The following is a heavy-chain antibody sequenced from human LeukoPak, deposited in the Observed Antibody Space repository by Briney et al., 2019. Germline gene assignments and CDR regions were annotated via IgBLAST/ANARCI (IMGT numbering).Heavy chain of an antibody. CDR2: MNPNSGNT. V-gene: IGHV1-8*01. Sequence: ASVKVSCKASGYTFTSYDINWVRQATGQGLEWMGWMNPNSGNTGYAQKFQGRVTMTRDTSISTAYMELSRLRSDDTAVYYCARTKTPGDCSSTSCYEPYYYYYMDVWGKGTTVTVSS. D-gene: IGHD2-2*01. J-gene: IGHJ6*03. CDR3: ARTKTPGDCSSTSCYEPYYYYYMDV. CDR1: GYTFTSYD.